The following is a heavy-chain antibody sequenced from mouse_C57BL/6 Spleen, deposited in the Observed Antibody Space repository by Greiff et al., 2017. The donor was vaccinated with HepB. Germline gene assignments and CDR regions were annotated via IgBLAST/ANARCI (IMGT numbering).Heavy chain of an antibody. CDR3: ARKLLFITTVVGYFDV. J-gene: IGHJ1*03. Sequence: VQLQQSGAELVKPGASVKISCKASGYAFSSYWMNWVKQRPGKGLEWIGQIYPGDGDTNYNGKFKGKATLTADKSSSTAYMQLSSLTSEDSAVYFCARKLLFITTVVGYFDVWGTGTTVTVSS. CDR1: GYAFSSYW. V-gene: IGHV1-80*01. D-gene: IGHD1-1*01. CDR2: IYPGDGDT.